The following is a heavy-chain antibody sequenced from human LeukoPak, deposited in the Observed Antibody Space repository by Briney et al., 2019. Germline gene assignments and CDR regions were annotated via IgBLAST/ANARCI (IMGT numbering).Heavy chain of an antibody. CDR1: GGSFSGYY. V-gene: IGHV4-34*01. D-gene: IGHD1-26*01. J-gene: IGHJ4*02. CDR2: INHSGST. CDR3: ARGEVAANGY. Sequence: SETLSLTCAVYGGSFSGYYWSWIRQPPGKGLEWIGEINHSGSTNYNPSLKSRVTISVDTSKNQFSLKLSSVTAADTAVYYCARGEVAANGYWGQGTLVTVSS.